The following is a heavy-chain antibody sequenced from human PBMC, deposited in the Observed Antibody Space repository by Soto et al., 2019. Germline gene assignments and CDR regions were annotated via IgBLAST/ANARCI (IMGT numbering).Heavy chain of an antibody. CDR2: IYYSGST. D-gene: IGHD4-17*01. CDR3: ARKNGVLDAFDI. CDR1: GYSISSSNW. Sequence: QVQLQESGPGLVKPSDTLSHTCAVSGYSISSSNWWGWIRQPPGKGLEWIGYIYYSGSTYYNPSLERRLTECVDPSKNQFSLKLSSVTAVDTGVYYCARKNGVLDAFDIWGQGTMVTVSS. V-gene: IGHV4-28*01. J-gene: IGHJ3*02.